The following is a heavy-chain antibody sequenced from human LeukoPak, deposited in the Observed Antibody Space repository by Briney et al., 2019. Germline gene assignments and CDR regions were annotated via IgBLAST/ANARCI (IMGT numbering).Heavy chain of an antibody. CDR3: AKRGIVIRGILVIGYHQEAYHYDY. J-gene: IGHJ4*02. CDR2: IMERGGST. Sequence: GGSLRLSCVVSGISLSNYAMGWVRRAPGKGLEGVSHIMERGGSTAYAASVRRRFTISRENSLNTRYRQMRSLRAEDTAVYFCAKRGIVIRGILVIGYHQEAYHYDYWGQGVLVTVSS. D-gene: IGHD3-10*01. V-gene: IGHV3-23*01. CDR1: GISLSNYA.